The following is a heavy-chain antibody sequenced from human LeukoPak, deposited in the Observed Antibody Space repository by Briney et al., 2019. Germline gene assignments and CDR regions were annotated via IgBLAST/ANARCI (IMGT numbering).Heavy chain of an antibody. CDR3: ASTYYYGSGSYGY. V-gene: IGHV4-61*02. CDR1: GGSISSGSYY. D-gene: IGHD3-10*01. Sequence: SETLSLTCTVSGGSISSGSYYWSWTRQPAGKELEWIGRIYTSGSTNYNPSLKSRATISVDTSKNQFSLKLSSVTAADTAVYYCASTYYYGSGSYGYWGQGTLVTVSS. CDR2: IYTSGST. J-gene: IGHJ4*02.